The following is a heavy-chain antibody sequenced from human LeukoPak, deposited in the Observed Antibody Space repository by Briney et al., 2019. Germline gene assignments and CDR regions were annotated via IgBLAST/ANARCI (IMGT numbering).Heavy chain of an antibody. CDR3: AKDRALHQFDC. Sequence: GGSLRLSCAASGFTFSSYAMSWVRQAPGKGLEGVSSISDSGGSTYYADSVKGRFTISRDNSKNTLFLQMNSLRAEDTAIYYCAKDRALHQFDCWGQGTLVTVSS. J-gene: IGHJ4*02. CDR2: ISDSGGST. CDR1: GFTFSSYA. V-gene: IGHV3-23*01.